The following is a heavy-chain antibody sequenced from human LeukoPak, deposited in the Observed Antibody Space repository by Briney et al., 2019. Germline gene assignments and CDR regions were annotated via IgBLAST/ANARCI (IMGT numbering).Heavy chain of an antibody. CDR1: GYTFTSYG. CDR2: ISAYNGNT. Sequence: ASVKVSCKASGYTFTSYGISWVRQAPGQGLEWMGWISAYNGNTNYAQKLQGRVTMTTDTSTSTAYMELRSLRSDDTAVYYCARAPGRLYSYGLDYWGRGTLVTVSS. D-gene: IGHD5-18*01. CDR3: ARAPGRLYSYGLDY. J-gene: IGHJ4*02. V-gene: IGHV1-18*01.